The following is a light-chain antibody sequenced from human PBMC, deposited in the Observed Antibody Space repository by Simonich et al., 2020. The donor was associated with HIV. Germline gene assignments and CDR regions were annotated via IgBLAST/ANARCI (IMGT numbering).Light chain of an antibody. CDR2: DVS. CDR1: SSDFGGYNY. Sequence: QSSLTQPASVSGSPAQSITISCTGTSSDFGGYNYVSWYQQHPGKAPKLMIFDVSKRPAGVSNRFSGSKCGNTASLTISGLQAEDEADYYCSSYTSSSTWVFGGGTKLTVL. J-gene: IGLJ3*02. V-gene: IGLV2-14*01. CDR3: SSYTSSSTWV.